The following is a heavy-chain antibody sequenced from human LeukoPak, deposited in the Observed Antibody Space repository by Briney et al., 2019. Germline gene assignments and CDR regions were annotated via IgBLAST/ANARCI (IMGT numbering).Heavy chain of an antibody. CDR3: ARSPVGATGYFDY. Sequence: ASAKVSCKASGYTFTGYYMHWVRQAPGQGLEWMGRINPNSGGTNYAQKFQGRVTMTRDTSISTAYMELSRLRSDDTAVYYCARSPVGATGYFDYWGQGTLVTVSS. CDR1: GYTFTGYY. V-gene: IGHV1-2*06. CDR2: INPNSGGT. J-gene: IGHJ4*02. D-gene: IGHD1-26*01.